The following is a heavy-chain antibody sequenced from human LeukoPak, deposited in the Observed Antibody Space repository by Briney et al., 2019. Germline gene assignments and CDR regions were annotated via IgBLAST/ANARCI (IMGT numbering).Heavy chain of an antibody. CDR2: INEDGSET. J-gene: IGHJ4*02. CDR1: GFNFRGFW. CDR3: VKGGHLDF. V-gene: IGHV3-7*03. Sequence: GGSLRLSCAASGFNFRGFWMTWVRQAPEKGLEWVANINEDGSETHYLDSVKGRFTTSRDNAEDSLYLQMTSLRAEDTAMYFCVKGGHLDFWGQGALVTVSS.